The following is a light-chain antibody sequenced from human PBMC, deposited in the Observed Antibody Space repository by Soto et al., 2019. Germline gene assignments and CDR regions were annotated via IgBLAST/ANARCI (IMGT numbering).Light chain of an antibody. V-gene: IGKV1-5*03. CDR3: QHYNDYSRM. CDR1: QSVDSW. CDR2: KSS. J-gene: IGKJ1*01. Sequence: DIQMTQSPSTLSASIGDRVTITCRTSQSVDSWLAWYQQKPGKAPKLLIYKSSSLQTGVPSRFSRSGSGPEFTLTISSLQPDDFATYYCQHYNDYSRMFGQGTKVEIK.